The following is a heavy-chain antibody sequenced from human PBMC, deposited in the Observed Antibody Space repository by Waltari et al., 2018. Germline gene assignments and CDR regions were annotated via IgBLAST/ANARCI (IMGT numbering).Heavy chain of an antibody. Sequence: QVTLRESGPALVKPTQPLTLTFTFSGFSLSTSGMCLSWIRQPPGTALEWIARIDWDDDKYYSTSLKTRLTISKDTSKNQVVLTMTNMDPVDTATYYCARLIVVVPAATSYYYYGMDVWGQGTTVTVSS. J-gene: IGHJ6*02. CDR2: IDWDDDK. CDR1: GFSLSTSGMC. CDR3: ARLIVVVPAATSYYYYGMDV. D-gene: IGHD2-2*01. V-gene: IGHV2-70*15.